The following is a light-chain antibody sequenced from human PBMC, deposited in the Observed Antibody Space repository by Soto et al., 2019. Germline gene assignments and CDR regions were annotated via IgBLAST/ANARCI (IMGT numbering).Light chain of an antibody. CDR1: SSDVGGYNY. CDR2: EVS. J-gene: IGLJ2*01. CDR3: GSYASSGSVV. Sequence: SALTQPASVSGSPGQSITISCTGTSSDVGGYNYVSWYQQHPGKAPKRMIYEVSNRPSGVSDRFSGSKSGNTASLTITGLQAADEGDYYCGSYASSGSVVFGGGTKVTVL. V-gene: IGLV2-14*01.